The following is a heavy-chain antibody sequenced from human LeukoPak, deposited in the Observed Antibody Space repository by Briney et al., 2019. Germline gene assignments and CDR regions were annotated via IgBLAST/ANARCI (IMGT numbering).Heavy chain of an antibody. J-gene: IGHJ4*02. CDR1: DGSIRCYY. Sequence: PSETLSLTCTVSDGSIRCYYWSWIRQPAGKGLEGIGRIYTSGSTNYNPSLESRVTMSLDTSNNQFSLKLSSVTAADTAMYYCARDGPRWELTPFDYWGQGTLVTVSS. V-gene: IGHV4-4*07. CDR3: ARDGPRWELTPFDY. D-gene: IGHD1-26*01. CDR2: IYTSGST.